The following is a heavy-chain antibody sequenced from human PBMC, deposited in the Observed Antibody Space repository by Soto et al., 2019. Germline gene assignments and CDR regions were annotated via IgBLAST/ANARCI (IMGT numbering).Heavy chain of an antibody. J-gene: IGHJ5*02. V-gene: IGHV4-59*01. CDR1: GGSISSYY. Sequence: PSETLSLTCTVSGGSISSYYWSWIRQPPGKGLEWIGYIYYSGSTNYNPSLKSRVTISVDTSKNQFSLKLSSVTAADTAVYYCAKSTTRWTQYNWFDPWGQGTLVTVSS. CDR3: AKSTTRWTQYNWFDP. D-gene: IGHD1-1*01. CDR2: IYYSGST.